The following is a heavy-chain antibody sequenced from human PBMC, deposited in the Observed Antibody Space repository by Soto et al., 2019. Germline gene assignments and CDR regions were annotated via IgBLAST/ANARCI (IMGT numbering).Heavy chain of an antibody. CDR3: TRDTRYCGYGKGLYYFDY. V-gene: IGHV3-49*05. CDR2: IRSKAYGGTT. Sequence: EVQLVESGGGLVKPGRSLRLSCTASGFTFGDYAMSWFRQAPGKGLEWVGFIRSKAYGGTTEYAASVKGRFTISRDDSKSIAYLQMNSLKTEDTAVYYCTRDTRYCGYGKGLYYFDYWGQGTLVTVSS. CDR1: GFTFGDYA. J-gene: IGHJ4*02. D-gene: IGHD5-12*01.